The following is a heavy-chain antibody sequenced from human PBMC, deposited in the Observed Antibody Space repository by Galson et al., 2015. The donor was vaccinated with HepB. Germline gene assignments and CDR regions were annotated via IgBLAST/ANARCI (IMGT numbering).Heavy chain of an antibody. CDR3: ARTPLRFLDWLPYYDYYYMDV. CDR1: GYTFTDYV. J-gene: IGHJ6*03. V-gene: IGHV7-4-1*02. Sequence: SVKVSCKASGYTFTDYVVNWVRQAPGQGLEWMGWMNTNTGQPTYAPGFAGRFVFSLDTSVTTAYLQISSLATDDTAVYYCARTPLRFLDWLPYYDYYYMDVWGEGTTVTVSS. CDR2: MNTNTGQP. D-gene: IGHD3-3*01.